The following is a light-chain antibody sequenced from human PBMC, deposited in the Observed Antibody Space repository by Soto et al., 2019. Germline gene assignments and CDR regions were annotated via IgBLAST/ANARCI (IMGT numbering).Light chain of an antibody. Sequence: QSVLTQPPSASGTPGQRVTISCSGSSSNIGTSYVYWYQHLPGAAPKLLIYRNSQRPSGVPDRFSGSKSGTSASLAISGLRSEDEADYYCATWDDSLSGPVVFGGGTKVTVL. V-gene: IGLV1-47*01. CDR1: SSNIGTSY. CDR3: ATWDDSLSGPVV. J-gene: IGLJ2*01. CDR2: RNS.